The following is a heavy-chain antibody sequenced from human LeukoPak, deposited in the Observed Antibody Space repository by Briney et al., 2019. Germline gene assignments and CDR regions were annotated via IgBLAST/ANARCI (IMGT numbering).Heavy chain of an antibody. D-gene: IGHD3-22*01. J-gene: IGHJ4*02. CDR3: ARGAYYYDSSGYYSDY. CDR1: GFTFSSYW. CDR2: IKQDGSEK. Sequence: GGSLRLSCAASGFTFSSYWMSWVRQAPGKGLEWVANIKQDGSEKSYVDSVKGRFTISRDNAKNSLYLQMNSLRAEDTAVYYCARGAYYYDSSGYYSDYWGQGTLVTVSS. V-gene: IGHV3-7*01.